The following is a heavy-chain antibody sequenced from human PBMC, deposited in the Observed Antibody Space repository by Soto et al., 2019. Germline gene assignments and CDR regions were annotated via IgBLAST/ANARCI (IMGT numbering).Heavy chain of an antibody. V-gene: IGHV1-69*01. Sequence: QVQLVQSGAEVKKPGSSVKVSCKASGGTFSTYSISWVRQAPGQGLEWMGESLPIFGTSHYAQNFQGRVTITADESTSTVYMELSSLRPDETAVYYCARGGRYPKSHVFSGMDVWGQGTTVTVSS. CDR2: SLPIFGTS. CDR1: GGTFSTYS. D-gene: IGHD1-20*01. J-gene: IGHJ6*02. CDR3: ARGGRYPKSHVFSGMDV.